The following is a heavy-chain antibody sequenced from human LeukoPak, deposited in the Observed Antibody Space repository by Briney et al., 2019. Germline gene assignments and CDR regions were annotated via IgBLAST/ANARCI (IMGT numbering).Heavy chain of an antibody. D-gene: IGHD3-10*01. CDR2: MYYIGSN. V-gene: IGHV4-59*08. CDR1: GGSISSDY. Sequence: SETLSLTCTVSGGSISSDYWSWIRQSPGKGLDWLGYMYYIGSNNYNPSLKSRVTISLDTSKNQFSLRLSSVTAADTAVYYCARHAPGGFGELEPFDYWGQGILVTVSS. J-gene: IGHJ4*02. CDR3: ARHAPGGFGELEPFDY.